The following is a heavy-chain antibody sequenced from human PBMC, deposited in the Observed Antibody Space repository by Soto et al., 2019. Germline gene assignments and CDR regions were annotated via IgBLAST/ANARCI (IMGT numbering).Heavy chain of an antibody. CDR3: ARDRVFYCTNGVCDYYYYGMDG. CDR1: GFTFSSYG. V-gene: IGHV3-33*01. Sequence: GGSLRLSCAASGFTFSSYGMHWVRQAPGKGLEWVAVIWYDGSNKYYADSVKGRFTISRDNSKNTLYLQMNSLRAEDTAVYYCARDRVFYCTNGVCDYYYYGMDGWGQGTTVTVSS. CDR2: IWYDGSNK. J-gene: IGHJ6*02. D-gene: IGHD2-8*01.